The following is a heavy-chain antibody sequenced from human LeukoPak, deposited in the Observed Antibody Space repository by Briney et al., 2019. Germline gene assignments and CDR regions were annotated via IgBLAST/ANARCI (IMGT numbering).Heavy chain of an antibody. CDR2: IYYSGST. Sequence: PSETLSLTCTVSGGSISSSSYYWGWIRQPPGKGLEWIGSIYYSGSTYYNPSLKSRVTISVDTSKNQFSLKLSSVTAADTAVYYCARHAGDWYWYYLDYWGQGTLVTVSS. D-gene: IGHD2-8*02. CDR3: ARHAGDWYWYYLDY. CDR1: GGSISSSSYY. J-gene: IGHJ4*02. V-gene: IGHV4-39*01.